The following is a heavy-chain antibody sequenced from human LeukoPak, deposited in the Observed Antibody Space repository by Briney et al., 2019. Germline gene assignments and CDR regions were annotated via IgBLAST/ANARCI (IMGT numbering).Heavy chain of an antibody. CDR3: AREWGPAAMAHTLN. Sequence: GGSLRLSCVVSGFTFSSYTMNWVRQAPGRGLEWVSSISSSGSYMFYADSVKGRFTISRDNAKNSLYLQMNSLRAEDTAVYCCAREWGPAAMAHTLNWGQGTLVTVSS. CDR1: GFTFSSYT. V-gene: IGHV3-21*01. J-gene: IGHJ4*02. D-gene: IGHD2-2*01. CDR2: ISSSGSYM.